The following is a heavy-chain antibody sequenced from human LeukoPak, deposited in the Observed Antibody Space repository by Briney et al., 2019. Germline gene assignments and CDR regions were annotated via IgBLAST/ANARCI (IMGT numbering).Heavy chain of an antibody. CDR3: TRDRGTYNWFDP. V-gene: IGHV3-73*01. CDR2: IDRKDNLYAT. CDR1: GFTFSGSA. Sequence: GGSLRLSCAASGFTFSGSAVHWVRQSSGKGLEWIGHIDRKDNLYATAYAESVKGRFTISRDDSKDTAFLHMDSLKTEDTALYYCTRDRGTYNWFDPWGQGTLVTVSS. J-gene: IGHJ5*02. D-gene: IGHD2-15*01.